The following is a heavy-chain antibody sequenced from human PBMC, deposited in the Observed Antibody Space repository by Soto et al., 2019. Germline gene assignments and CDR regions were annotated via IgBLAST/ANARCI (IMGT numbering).Heavy chain of an antibody. CDR1: GYTFTGYY. CDR3: ARARGFEVAGQGFDY. CDR2: VNPNSGGT. Sequence: QVQLVQSGAEVKKPGASVKVSCKASGYTFTGYYIHWVRQAPGQGLEWMGWVNPNSGGTNYAQKFQGRVTITADESTSTAYMELSSLRSEDTAVYYCARARGFEVAGQGFDYWGQGTLVTVSS. D-gene: IGHD6-19*01. V-gene: IGHV1-2*02. J-gene: IGHJ4*02.